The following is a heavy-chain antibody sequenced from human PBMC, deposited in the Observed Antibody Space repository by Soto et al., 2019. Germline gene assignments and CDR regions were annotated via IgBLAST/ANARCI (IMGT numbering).Heavy chain of an antibody. CDR1: GGSFSGYY. D-gene: IGHD4-17*01. J-gene: IGHJ2*01. Sequence: SETLSLTCAAYGGSFSGYYWSWIRQPPGKGLEWIGEINHSGSTNYNPSLKSRVTISVDTSKNQFSLKLSSVTAADTAVYYCARGTTVIYWYFDLWGRGTLVTVSS. CDR3: ARGTTVIYWYFDL. CDR2: INHSGST. V-gene: IGHV4-34*01.